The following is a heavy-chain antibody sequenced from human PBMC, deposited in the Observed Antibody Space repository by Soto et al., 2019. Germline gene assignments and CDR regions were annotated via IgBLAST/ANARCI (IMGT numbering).Heavy chain of an antibody. Sequence: ASVKVSCKASGYTFTSYAMHWVRQAPGQRLEWMGWINAGNGNTKYSQKFQGRVTITRDTSASTAYMELSSLRSEDTAVYYCARDPGGLLNRRGSQSYYYYYYMDVWGKGTTVTVSS. CDR1: GYTFTSYA. CDR2: INAGNGNT. D-gene: IGHD1-26*01. J-gene: IGHJ6*03. CDR3: ARDPGGLLNRRGSQSYYYYYYMDV. V-gene: IGHV1-3*01.